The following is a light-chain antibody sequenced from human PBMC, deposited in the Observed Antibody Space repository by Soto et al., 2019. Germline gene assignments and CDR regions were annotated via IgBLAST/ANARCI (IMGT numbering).Light chain of an antibody. J-gene: IGKJ1*01. Sequence: ETVLTQSPATLSLSPGDRATLSCRASRRVSTYLAWYQQKVGQAPRLLIYDASNRAAGTPGRVSGSGSGTDFTLTISSLEPEDFSVYYCQQRDNWPWTFGQGNKVEI. CDR3: QQRDNWPWT. CDR1: RRVSTY. V-gene: IGKV3-11*01. CDR2: DAS.